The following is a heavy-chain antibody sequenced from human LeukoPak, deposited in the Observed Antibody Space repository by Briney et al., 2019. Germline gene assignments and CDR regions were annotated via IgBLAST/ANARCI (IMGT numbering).Heavy chain of an antibody. CDR3: ARHGPYLGRLGWFDP. Sequence: PSETLSLTCTVSSGSISSYYWSWIRQPPGKGLEWIGYIYYTGSTNYNPSLKSRVTISVDTSKNQFSLNLSSVTAADTAVYHCARHGPYLGRLGWFDPWGQGTLVTVSS. CDR2: IYYTGST. V-gene: IGHV4-59*08. J-gene: IGHJ5*02. CDR1: SGSISSYY. D-gene: IGHD1-26*01.